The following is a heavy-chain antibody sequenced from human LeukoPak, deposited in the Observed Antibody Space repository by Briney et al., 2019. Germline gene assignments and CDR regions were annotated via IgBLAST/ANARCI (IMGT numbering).Heavy chain of an antibody. CDR3: ARSKEQWPYYFDY. D-gene: IGHD6-19*01. CDR1: GYTFTGYY. Sequence: ASVKVSCKASGYTFTGYYMHWVRQAPGQGLEWMGWINPNSGGTNYAQKFQGRVTMTRDTSISTAYMELSRLRSDDTAVYYCARSKEQWPYYFDYWGQGTLVTVSS. J-gene: IGHJ4*02. CDR2: INPNSGGT. V-gene: IGHV1-2*02.